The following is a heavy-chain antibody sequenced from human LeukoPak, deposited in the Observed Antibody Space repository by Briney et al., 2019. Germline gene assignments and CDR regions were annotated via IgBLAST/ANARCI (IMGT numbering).Heavy chain of an antibody. CDR3: ARGLRTSRYYGSGSYAS. J-gene: IGHJ4*02. D-gene: IGHD3-10*01. V-gene: IGHV4-34*01. CDR1: GGSFSGYY. CDR2: INHSGST. Sequence: SETLSLTCAVYGGSFSGYYWSWIRQPPGKGLEWIGEINHSGSTNYNPSPKSRVTISVDTSKNQFSLKLSSVTAADTAVYYCARGLRTSRYYGSGSYASWGQGTLVTVSS.